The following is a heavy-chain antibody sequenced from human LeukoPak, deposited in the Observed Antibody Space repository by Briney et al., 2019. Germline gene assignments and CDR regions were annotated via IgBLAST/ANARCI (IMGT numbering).Heavy chain of an antibody. CDR1: GFTPSSYA. D-gene: IGHD3-10*01. Sequence: GGSLRLSCAASGFTPSSYAMSWVRQAPGKGLEWVSAISPSGGDTYYPDSVKGRFTISRDNSKNTLYLQMNSLRAEDTAVYYCAKFYGSGSSDAFDIWGQGTMVTVSS. V-gene: IGHV3-23*01. CDR2: ISPSGGDT. J-gene: IGHJ3*02. CDR3: AKFYGSGSSDAFDI.